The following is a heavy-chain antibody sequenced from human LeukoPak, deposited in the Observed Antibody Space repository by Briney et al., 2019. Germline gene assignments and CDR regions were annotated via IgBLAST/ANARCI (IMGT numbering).Heavy chain of an antibody. CDR3: AKVAYSSSSGTPIDY. Sequence: PGGSLRLSCAASGFTFSNDAMSWVRQAPGKGLERVSAMSSSGGRTYYADSVKGRFTISRDNSKNTLYLQMNSLRAEDTAVYYCAKVAYSSSSGTPIDYWGQGTLVTVSS. CDR2: MSSSGGRT. V-gene: IGHV3-23*01. D-gene: IGHD6-6*01. CDR1: GFTFSNDA. J-gene: IGHJ4*02.